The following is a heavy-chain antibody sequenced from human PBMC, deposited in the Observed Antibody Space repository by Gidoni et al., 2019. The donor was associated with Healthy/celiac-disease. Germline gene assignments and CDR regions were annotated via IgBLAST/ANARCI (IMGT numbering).Heavy chain of an antibody. CDR1: GYTFTSYY. CDR3: ARDSDHWSGGSCYSKIWFAPFEGFGAAGNFDY. D-gene: IGHD2-15*01. J-gene: IGHJ4*02. V-gene: IGHV1-46*01. Sequence: QVQLVQSGAEVKKPGASVKVSCKASGYTFTSYYMHWVRQAPGQGLSWTGIINPSGGSTSYAQKFQGRVTMTRDTSTSTVYMELSSLRSEDTAVYYCARDSDHWSGGSCYSKIWFAPFEGFGAAGNFDYWGQGTLVTVSS. CDR2: INPSGGST.